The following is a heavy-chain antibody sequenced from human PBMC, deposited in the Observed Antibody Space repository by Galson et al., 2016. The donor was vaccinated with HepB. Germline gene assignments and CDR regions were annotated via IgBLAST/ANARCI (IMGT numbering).Heavy chain of an antibody. J-gene: IGHJ4*02. CDR2: IWYDGNSR. Sequence: SLRLSCAASGFTFSSYGIYWVRQAPGKGLQWVAIIWYDGNSRYYEDSVKGRFTISRDNSKNTVYLQMNSLRAEDTAVYYCAGVRLSGYDYTGLAYWGQGTLVTVSS. CDR3: AGVRLSGYDYTGLAY. D-gene: IGHD5-12*01. V-gene: IGHV3-33*07. CDR1: GFTFSSYG.